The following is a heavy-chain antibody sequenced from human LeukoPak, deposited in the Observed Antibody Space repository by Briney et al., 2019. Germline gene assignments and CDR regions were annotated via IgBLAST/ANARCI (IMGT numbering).Heavy chain of an antibody. D-gene: IGHD5/OR15-5a*01. CDR3: ARDWHSVSSTREIYFDY. V-gene: IGHV1-18*01. J-gene: IGHJ4*02. Sequence: ASVKVSCKASGYAFSSYGISWVRQAPGQGLEWMGWISGYNGNTNYAQKLQGRVTVTTDTSTTTAYMELRSLRYDDTAVYYCARDWHSVSSTREIYFDYWGQGTLVTVSS. CDR1: GYAFSSYG. CDR2: ISGYNGNT.